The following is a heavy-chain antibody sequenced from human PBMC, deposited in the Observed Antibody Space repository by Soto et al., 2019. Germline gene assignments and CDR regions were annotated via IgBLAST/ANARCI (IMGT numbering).Heavy chain of an antibody. CDR3: ARVWDSSGPNFDF. V-gene: IGHV4-31*03. CDR1: GGSISSGGYY. D-gene: IGHD3-22*01. CDR2: IYYSGST. Sequence: QVQLQESGPGLVKPSQTLSLTCTVSGGSISSGGYYWIWIRQHPGKGLEWIWYIYYSGSTYYNSSLKSRVTISVDTSKNQFALKLSSVTAADTAVYYWARVWDSSGPNFDFWGQGTLVNVSS. J-gene: IGHJ4*02.